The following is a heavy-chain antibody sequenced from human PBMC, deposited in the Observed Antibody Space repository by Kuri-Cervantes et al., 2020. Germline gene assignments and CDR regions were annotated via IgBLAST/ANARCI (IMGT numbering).Heavy chain of an antibody. CDR3: ARVARDTDYGDYVGAFDI. CDR2: ISYDGSNK. CDR1: GFTFSSYG. J-gene: IGHJ3*02. Sequence: GGSLRLSCAASGFTFSSYGMHWVRQAPGKGLEWVAVISYDGSNKYYADSVKGRFTISRDNAKNSLYLQMNSLRAEDTAVYYCARVARDTDYGDYVGAFDIWGQGTMVTVSS. V-gene: IGHV3-30*03. D-gene: IGHD4-17*01.